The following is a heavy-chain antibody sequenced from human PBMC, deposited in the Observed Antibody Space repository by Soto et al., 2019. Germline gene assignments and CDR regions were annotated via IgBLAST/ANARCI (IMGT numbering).Heavy chain of an antibody. V-gene: IGHV3-7*01. CDR2: IKQDGSEK. CDR3: AGQSSGWSNWFDP. CDR1: GFTFSSYW. J-gene: IGHJ5*02. Sequence: SGGSLRLSCAASGFTFSSYWMSWVRQAPGKGLEWVANIKQDGSEKYYVDSVKGRFTISRDNAKNSLYLQMNSLRAEDTAVYYCAGQSSGWSNWFDPWGQGTLVTVSS. D-gene: IGHD6-19*01.